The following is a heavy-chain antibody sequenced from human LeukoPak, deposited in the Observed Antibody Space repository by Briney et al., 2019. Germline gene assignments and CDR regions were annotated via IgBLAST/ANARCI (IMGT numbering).Heavy chain of an antibody. CDR3: AKNNGWFHLAQ. V-gene: IGHV3-7*03. CDR1: GFHFRDHW. Sequence: GGSLRLSFAVSGFHFRDHWMDWVRPAPGKGLEWVGHIKTDGSETYYVDSLKGRFSISRDNTNNALYLQMNSLRVEDTAVYYCAKNNGWFHLAQWGQGTLVTVSS. J-gene: IGHJ4*02. CDR2: IKTDGSET. D-gene: IGHD6-19*01.